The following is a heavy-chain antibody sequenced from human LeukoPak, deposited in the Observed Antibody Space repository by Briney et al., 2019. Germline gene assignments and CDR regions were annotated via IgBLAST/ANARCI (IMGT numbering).Heavy chain of an antibody. CDR3: ARGGASFDY. D-gene: IGHD1-26*01. V-gene: IGHV4-4*07. CDR1: GFTFSSYW. J-gene: IGHJ4*02. CDR2: IYTSGST. Sequence: GSLRLSCAASGFTFSSYWMSWVRQAPGKGLEWIGRIYTSGSTNYNPSLKSRVTMSVDTSKNQFSLKLSSVTAADTAVYYCARGGASFDYWGQGTLVTVSS.